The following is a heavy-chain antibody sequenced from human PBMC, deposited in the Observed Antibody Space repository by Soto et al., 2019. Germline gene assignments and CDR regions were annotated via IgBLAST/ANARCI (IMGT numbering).Heavy chain of an antibody. V-gene: IGHV1-18*01. CDR1: GYTFTSHG. Sequence: QVQLVQSGGVMKKPGASVKVSCKASGYTFTSHGISWVRQAPGQGLEWMGWISASNGDTNYAQKYQGRVTVTTDTSTSTGYMELRILRSDVPAVYYCARMVRGSNIDYYHYMDVWGEGTTVTVSS. J-gene: IGHJ6*03. CDR2: ISASNGDT. CDR3: ARMVRGSNIDYYHYMDV. D-gene: IGHD3-10*01.